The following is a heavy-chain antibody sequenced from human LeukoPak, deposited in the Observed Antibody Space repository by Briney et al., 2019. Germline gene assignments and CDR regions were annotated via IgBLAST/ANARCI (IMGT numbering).Heavy chain of an antibody. V-gene: IGHV3-30*03. J-gene: IGHJ6*02. CDR1: GFTSSSYG. D-gene: IGHD6-19*01. CDR2: ISYDGSNK. Sequence: GGSLRLSCAASGFTSSSYGMHWVRQAPGKGLEWVAVISYDGSNKYYADSVKGRFTISRDNSKNTLYLQMNSLRAEDTAVYYCARGRVAGTSYYYGMDVWGQGTTVTVSS. CDR3: ARGRVAGTSYYYGMDV.